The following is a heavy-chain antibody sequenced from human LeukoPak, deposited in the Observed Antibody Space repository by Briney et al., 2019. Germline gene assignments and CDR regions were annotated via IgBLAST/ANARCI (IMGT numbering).Heavy chain of an antibody. D-gene: IGHD2-15*01. Sequence: SETLSLTCTVSGGSISSYHWSWIRQPPGKGLECIGYIYYSGSTHYNPSLKSRVTISVDTSKNQFSLKLSSVTAADTAVYYCARDNIVVVAATKAYYFDYWGQGTLVTVSS. CDR1: GGSISSYH. V-gene: IGHV4-59*12. CDR2: IYYSGST. J-gene: IGHJ4*02. CDR3: ARDNIVVVAATKAYYFDY.